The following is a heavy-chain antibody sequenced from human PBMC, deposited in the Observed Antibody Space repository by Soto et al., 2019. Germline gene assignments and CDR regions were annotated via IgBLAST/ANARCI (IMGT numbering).Heavy chain of an antibody. CDR3: ARTTRGFDY. V-gene: IGHV4-61*01. J-gene: IGHJ4*02. CDR2: IYYSGST. D-gene: IGHD3-10*01. CDR1: GGSVSSGSYY. Sequence: TLSLTCTVSGGSVSSGSYYWSWIRQPPGKGLEWIGYIYYSGSTNYNPSLKSRVTISVDTSKNQFSLKLSSVTAADTAVYYCARTTRGFDYWGQGTLVTVSS.